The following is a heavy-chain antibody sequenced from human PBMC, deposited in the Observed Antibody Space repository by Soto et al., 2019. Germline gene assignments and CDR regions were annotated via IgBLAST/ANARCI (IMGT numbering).Heavy chain of an antibody. J-gene: IGHJ6*03. V-gene: IGHV3-33*01. CDR3: ARDGYGNLVVVPAAMRKNRLYSDMDA. CDR2: IWDGGSSK. D-gene: IGHD2-2*01. CDR1: GFTFSSYG. Sequence: GGSLRLSCAASGFTFSSYGMHWVRQAPGKGLEWVAVIWDGGSSKYYADSVKGRFTISRDNSKNTLYLQMNSLRAEDTAVYYCARDGYGNLVVVPAAMRKNRLYSDMDAWAKGTTFPVSS.